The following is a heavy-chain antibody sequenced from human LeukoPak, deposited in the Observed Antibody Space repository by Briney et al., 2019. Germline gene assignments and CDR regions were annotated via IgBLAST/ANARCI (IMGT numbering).Heavy chain of an antibody. CDR2: IYQSGTT. J-gene: IGHJ4*02. V-gene: IGHV4-38-2*02. Sequence: SETLSLTCTVSGYSISSGYYWGWIRQPPGKGLEWIGSIYQSGTTYHNPSLKSPVTISVDTSKNQFSLKLSSVTAADTAVYFCARVSGSIWGLFDYWGQGTLVTVSS. CDR3: ARVSGSIWGLFDY. D-gene: IGHD3-22*01. CDR1: GYSISSGYY.